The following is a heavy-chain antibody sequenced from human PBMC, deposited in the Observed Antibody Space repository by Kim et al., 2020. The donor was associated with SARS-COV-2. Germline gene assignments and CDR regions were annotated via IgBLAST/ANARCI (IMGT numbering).Heavy chain of an antibody. V-gene: IGHV3-30*01. Sequence: ADSVKGRFTISRDNSKNTLYLQMNGVRAEDKGVYYCASNRSGSYQGGFDPWGQGTLVTVSS. CDR3: ASNRSGSYQGGFDP. D-gene: IGHD1-26*01. J-gene: IGHJ5*02.